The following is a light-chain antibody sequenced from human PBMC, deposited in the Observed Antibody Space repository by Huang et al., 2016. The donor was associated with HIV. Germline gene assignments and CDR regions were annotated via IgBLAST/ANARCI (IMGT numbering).Light chain of an antibody. CDR2: AAS. J-gene: IGKJ2*01. V-gene: IGKV1-39*01. Sequence: DIQMTQSPFSLSASVGDRVTITCRASQSISSHLNWYQQKPGKAPKILIYAASTLQSGIPSRFSGSGAGTDFTLTITSLQPEDFATYYCQQTYIIPITFGQGTKLEIK. CDR1: QSISSH. CDR3: QQTYIIPIT.